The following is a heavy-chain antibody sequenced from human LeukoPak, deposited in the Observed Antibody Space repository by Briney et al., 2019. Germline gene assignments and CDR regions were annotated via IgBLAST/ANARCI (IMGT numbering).Heavy chain of an antibody. J-gene: IGHJ5*02. CDR1: GGSFSGYY. CDR2: IYYSGST. CDR3: ARRGNWFDP. Sequence: SETLSLTCAVYGGSFSGYYWSWIRQPPGKGLGWNGYIYYSGSTNYNPSLKSRVTISVDTSKNQFSLKLSSVTAADTAVYYCARRGNWFDPWGQGTLVTVSS. V-gene: IGHV4-59*08.